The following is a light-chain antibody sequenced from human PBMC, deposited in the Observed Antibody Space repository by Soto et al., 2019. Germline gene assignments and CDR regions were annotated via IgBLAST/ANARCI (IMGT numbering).Light chain of an antibody. Sequence: EIMMTQSPATLSVSPGERATLSCRASQTVARNLAWYQQKPGQAPRLLIHGASTRATGVSARFSGSGSGTEFTLTISSLQSEDFAVYYCQQYHNWPPQYTFGPGTKLQIK. CDR1: QTVARN. V-gene: IGKV3-15*01. CDR2: GAS. CDR3: QQYHNWPPQYT. J-gene: IGKJ2*01.